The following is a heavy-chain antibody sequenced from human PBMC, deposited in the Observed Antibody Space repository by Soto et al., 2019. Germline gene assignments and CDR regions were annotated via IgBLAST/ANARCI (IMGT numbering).Heavy chain of an antibody. V-gene: IGHV4-39*01. Sequence: SETLSLTCAVSGGSISGSYYYWAWLRQSPGKGPEWIGSVFYTGFASYNPSLESRVSVSVDTSKSQFSLKLSAVTAADTAVYYCATSQKGYNWNYFDHWGQGALVTVSS. CDR1: GGSISGSYYY. CDR2: VFYTGFA. J-gene: IGHJ4*02. D-gene: IGHD1-20*01. CDR3: ATSQKGYNWNYFDH.